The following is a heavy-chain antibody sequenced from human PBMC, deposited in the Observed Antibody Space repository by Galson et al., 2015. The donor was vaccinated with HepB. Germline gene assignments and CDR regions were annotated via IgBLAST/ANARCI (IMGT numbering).Heavy chain of an antibody. J-gene: IGHJ4*02. CDR1: GYSISSGYY. V-gene: IGHV4-38-2*02. D-gene: IGHD6-19*01. Sequence: ETLSLTCTVSGYSISSGYYWGWIRQPPGKGLEWIGSIYHSGSTYYNPSLKSRVTLSVDTSKNQFSLKLSSVTAADTAVYYCASLAVADPFDYWGQGTLVTVSS. CDR3: ASLAVADPFDY. CDR2: IYHSGST.